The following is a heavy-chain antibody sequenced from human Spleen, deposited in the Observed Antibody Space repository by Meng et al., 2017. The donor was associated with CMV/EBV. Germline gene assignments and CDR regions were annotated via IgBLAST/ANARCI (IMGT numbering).Heavy chain of an antibody. D-gene: IGHD2-2*01. Sequence: GGSLRLSCAASGFTFSSYAMHWVRQAPGKGLEWVAVISYDGSNKYYADSVKGRFTVSRDNSKNTLYLQMNSLRAEDTAVYYCAREGPAGSHSGDGMDVWGQGTTVTVSS. CDR1: GFTFSSYA. CDR3: AREGPAGSHSGDGMDV. V-gene: IGHV3-30*04. CDR2: ISYDGSNK. J-gene: IGHJ6*02.